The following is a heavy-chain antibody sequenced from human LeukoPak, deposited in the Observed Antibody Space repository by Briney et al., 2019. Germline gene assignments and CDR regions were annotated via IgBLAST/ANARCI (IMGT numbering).Heavy chain of an antibody. CDR3: ARVSAVTAHDY. CDR1: TGSLISTTHY. Sequence: SETMSLTCSVSTGSLISTTHYWGWIRQPPGKGLEWIGSIYHSGSTYYNPSLKSRVTISVDTSKNQFSLKLSSVTAADTAVYYCARVSAVTAHDYWGQGTLVTVSS. V-gene: IGHV4-39*07. D-gene: IGHD2-21*02. J-gene: IGHJ4*02. CDR2: IYHSGST.